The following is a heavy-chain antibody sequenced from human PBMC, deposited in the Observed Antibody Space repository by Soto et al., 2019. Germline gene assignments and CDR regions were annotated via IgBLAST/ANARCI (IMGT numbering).Heavy chain of an antibody. CDR3: ATHPEPVSYYDSSGYYYHAFDI. CDR1: GGSISSYY. J-gene: IGHJ3*02. V-gene: IGHV4-59*08. CDR2: IYYSGST. D-gene: IGHD3-22*01. Sequence: SETLSLTCTVSGGSISSYYWSWIRQPPGKGLEWFGYIYYSGSTNYNPSLKSRVTISVDTSKNQFSLKLSSVTAADTAVYYCATHPEPVSYYDSSGYYYHAFDIWGQGTMVTVS.